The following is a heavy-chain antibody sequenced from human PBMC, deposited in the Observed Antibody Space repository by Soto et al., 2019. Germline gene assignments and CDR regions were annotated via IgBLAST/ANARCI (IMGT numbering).Heavy chain of an antibody. D-gene: IGHD6-19*01. CDR2: INDGGGST. J-gene: IGHJ4*02. Sequence: EVQLVESGGGLVQPGGSLRLSCAASGFTFRNYWMHWVRQAPGEGLVWVSRINDGGGSTNYADSVQGRFTISRDNAANMLYLKMNHLRAEYTDVYYCARVEVAGGRCFDHWGQGALVTVSS. CDR3: ARVEVAGGRCFDH. V-gene: IGHV3-74*01. CDR1: GFTFRNYW.